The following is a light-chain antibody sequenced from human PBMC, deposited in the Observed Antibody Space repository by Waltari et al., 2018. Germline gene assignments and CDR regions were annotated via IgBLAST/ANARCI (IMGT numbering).Light chain of an antibody. Sequence: QSALTQPPSASGSPGQSVPISCTGTSSDVGASDRVSWYQQHPGKAPKLLIYEVRKRPSGVPGRFSGSRSGNTASLTVSGLQAEDEADYYCTSDAEGNNFYVFGTGTKVTVL. V-gene: IGLV2-8*01. CDR2: EVR. CDR1: SSDVGASDR. J-gene: IGLJ1*01. CDR3: TSDAEGNNFYV.